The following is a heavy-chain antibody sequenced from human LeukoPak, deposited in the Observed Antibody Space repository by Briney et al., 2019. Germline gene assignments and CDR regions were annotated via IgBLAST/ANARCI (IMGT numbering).Heavy chain of an antibody. Sequence: GGSLRLSCAASGFSVSTNYVSWVRQAPGKGLEWVSVMYRHGGTAYADSVQGRFSISGDNSKNRVDLQMNSLRAEDTAVYYCTRDVIYDSAIYSYGDSWGQGTLVTVSS. CDR3: TRDVIYDSAIYSYGDS. CDR2: MYRHGGT. V-gene: IGHV3-66*01. D-gene: IGHD3-16*01. J-gene: IGHJ4*02. CDR1: GFSVSTNY.